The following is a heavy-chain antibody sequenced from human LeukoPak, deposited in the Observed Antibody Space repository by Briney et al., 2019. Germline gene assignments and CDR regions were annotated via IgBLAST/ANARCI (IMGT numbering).Heavy chain of an antibody. CDR3: TRHMDDAANYYDSSGYHRPHFY. CDR1: GFTLSGSA. V-gene: IGHV3-73*01. Sequence: PGGSLRLSCAASGFTLSGSAMHWVRQASGKGLEWVGRIRSKANSYATAYAASVKGRFTISRDDSKNTAYLQMNSLKTEDTAVYYCTRHMDDAANYYDSSGYHRPHFYWGQGTLVTVSS. CDR2: IRSKANSYAT. D-gene: IGHD3-22*01. J-gene: IGHJ4*02.